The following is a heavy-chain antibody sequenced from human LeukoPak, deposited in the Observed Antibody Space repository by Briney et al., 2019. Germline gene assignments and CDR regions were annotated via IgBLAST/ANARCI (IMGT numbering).Heavy chain of an antibody. CDR2: INHSGST. J-gene: IGHJ5*02. CDR3: ARDRYDFWSGYLFDP. CDR1: GGSFSGYY. Sequence: SETLSLTCAVYGGSFSGYYWSWIRQPPGKGLEWIGEINHSGSTNYNPSLKSRVTISVDTSKNQFSLKLSSVTAADTAVYYCARDRYDFWSGYLFDPWGQGTLVTVSS. V-gene: IGHV4-34*01. D-gene: IGHD3-3*01.